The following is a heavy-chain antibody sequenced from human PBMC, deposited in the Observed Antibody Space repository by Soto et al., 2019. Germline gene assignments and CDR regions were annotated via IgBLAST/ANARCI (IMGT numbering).Heavy chain of an antibody. Sequence: QVQLVESGGGVVQPGRSLRLSCAASGFTFSSYGMHWVRQAPGKGLEWVAVISYDGSNKYYADSVKGRFTISRDNSKNTQYLQMNSLRAEDTAVYYCAKAVGYCSSASCRDYYYYYGMDVWGQGTTVTVSS. CDR2: ISYDGSNK. CDR1: GFTFSSYG. J-gene: IGHJ6*02. CDR3: AKAVGYCSSASCRDYYYYYGMDV. V-gene: IGHV3-30*18. D-gene: IGHD2-2*01.